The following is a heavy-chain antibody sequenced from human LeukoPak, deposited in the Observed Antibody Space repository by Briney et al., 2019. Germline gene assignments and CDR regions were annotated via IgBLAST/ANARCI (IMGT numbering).Heavy chain of an antibody. Sequence: GGSLRLSCAASGFTFSSYSMNWVRQAPGKGLEWVSSISSSSYIYYADSVKGRFTISRDNAKNSLYLQMNSLRAEDTAVYYCARVGVTSDPRFDYWGQGTLVTVSS. CDR1: GFTFSSYS. J-gene: IGHJ4*02. CDR3: ARVGVTSDPRFDY. V-gene: IGHV3-21*01. CDR2: ISSSSYI. D-gene: IGHD4-17*01.